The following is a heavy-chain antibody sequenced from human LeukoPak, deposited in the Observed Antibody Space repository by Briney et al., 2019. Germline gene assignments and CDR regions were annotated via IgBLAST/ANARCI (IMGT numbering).Heavy chain of an antibody. CDR2: INPSGGST. CDR3: ARDREYSSSWSYYFDY. Sequence: ASVKVSCKASGYTFTSYYMHWVRQAPGQGLEWMGIINPSGGSTSYAQKFQGRVTMTRDTSTSTVYMELSSLRSEDTAVCYCARDREYSSSWSYYFDYWGQGTLVTVSS. D-gene: IGHD6-13*01. V-gene: IGHV1-46*01. CDR1: GYTFTSYY. J-gene: IGHJ4*02.